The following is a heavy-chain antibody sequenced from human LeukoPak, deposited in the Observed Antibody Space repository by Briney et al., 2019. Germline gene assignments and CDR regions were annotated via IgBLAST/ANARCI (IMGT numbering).Heavy chain of an antibody. V-gene: IGHV3-30-3*01. CDR3: ARERPSEVVAYYFDY. Sequence: GGSLRLSCAASGFTISSYAMHWVRQALGKGLEWVAVISYDGSNKYYADSVKGRFTISRDNSKNTLYLQMNSLRAEDTAVYYCARERPSEVVAYYFDYWGQGTLVTVSS. CDR1: GFTISSYA. D-gene: IGHD2-15*01. CDR2: ISYDGSNK. J-gene: IGHJ4*02.